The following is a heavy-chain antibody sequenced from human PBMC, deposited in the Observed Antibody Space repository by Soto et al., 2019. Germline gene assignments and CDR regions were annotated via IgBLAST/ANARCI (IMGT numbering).Heavy chain of an antibody. CDR3: ARDPLTRGWFDP. CDR1: GFTFSNFG. V-gene: IGHV3-33*01. J-gene: IGHJ5*02. Sequence: GGSLRLSCEASGFTFSNFGMNWVRQAPGKGLEWVARVWYDGSSKYYVDSVKGRFTISRDNSKETVYLQMNSLRAEDTGVYYCARDPLTRGWFDPWGQGTLVTVSS. CDR2: VWYDGSSK.